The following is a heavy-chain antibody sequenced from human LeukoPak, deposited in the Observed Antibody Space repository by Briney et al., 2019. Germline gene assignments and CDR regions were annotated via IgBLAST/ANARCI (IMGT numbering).Heavy chain of an antibody. Sequence: GGSLRLSCAASGFTFSSYAMSWVRQAPGKGLEWVSAISGSGGSTYYADSVKGRFTISRDNSKNTLYLQMNSLRAEDTAVYYCATVIYSSSWYGGDAFDIWGQGTMVTVSS. D-gene: IGHD6-13*01. CDR1: GFTFSSYA. V-gene: IGHV3-23*01. CDR3: ATVIYSSSWYGGDAFDI. J-gene: IGHJ3*02. CDR2: ISGSGGST.